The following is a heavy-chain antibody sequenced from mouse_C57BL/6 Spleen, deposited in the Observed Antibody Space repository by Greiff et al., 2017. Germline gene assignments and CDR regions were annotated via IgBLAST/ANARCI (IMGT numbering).Heavy chain of an antibody. D-gene: IGHD1-1*01. CDR3: ARLITTVVATGDY. V-gene: IGHV1-9*01. Sequence: VQLQQSGAELMKPGASVKLSCKAPGYTFTGYWIEWVKQRPGHGLEWIGERLPGSGITTYNEKFKCKATFTADTSSNTAYMQLSSLTTEDAAIYYCARLITTVVATGDYWGQGTTLTVSS. CDR1: GYTFTGYW. CDR2: RLPGSGIT. J-gene: IGHJ2*01.